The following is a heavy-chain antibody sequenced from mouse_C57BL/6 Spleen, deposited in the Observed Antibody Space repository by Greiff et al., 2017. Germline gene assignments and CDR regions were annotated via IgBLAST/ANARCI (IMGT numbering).Heavy chain of an antibody. D-gene: IGHD4-1*01. CDR3: ARDWEAWFAY. Sequence: EVMLVESGGGLVKPGGSLKLSCAASGFTFSSYTMSWVRQTPEKRLEWVATISGGGGNTYYPDSVKGRFTISRDNAKNTLYLQRSSLRSEDTALYYCARDWEAWFAYWGEGTLVTVSA. J-gene: IGHJ3*01. CDR2: ISGGGGNT. CDR1: GFTFSSYT. V-gene: IGHV5-9*01.